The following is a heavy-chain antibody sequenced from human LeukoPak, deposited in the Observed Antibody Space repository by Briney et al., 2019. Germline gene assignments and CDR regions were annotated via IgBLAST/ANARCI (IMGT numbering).Heavy chain of an antibody. D-gene: IGHD5-12*01. Sequence: GGSLRLSCAASGFTFSSYWMSWVRQAPGKGLEWVANIKQDGSEKYYVDSVKGRFTISRDNAKNSLYLQMNSLRAEDTAVYYCARDLVATVNWYFDLLGRGTLVTVSS. J-gene: IGHJ2*01. V-gene: IGHV3-7*01. CDR1: GFTFSSYW. CDR2: IKQDGSEK. CDR3: ARDLVATVNWYFDL.